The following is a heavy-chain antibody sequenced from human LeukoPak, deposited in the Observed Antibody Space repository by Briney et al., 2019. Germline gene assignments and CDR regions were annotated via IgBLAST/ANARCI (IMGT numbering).Heavy chain of an antibody. Sequence: GGSLRLSCVASGFTFSTYSINWVRHAPGKGLEWISYISSGGTTTYYADSVKGRFTISRDNAKNSLLLQMNSLRVEDTAVYYCARGRPHGNDYWGQGTLVTVSS. D-gene: IGHD4-23*01. V-gene: IGHV3-48*01. CDR2: ISSGGTTT. CDR1: GFTFSTYS. CDR3: ARGRPHGNDY. J-gene: IGHJ4*02.